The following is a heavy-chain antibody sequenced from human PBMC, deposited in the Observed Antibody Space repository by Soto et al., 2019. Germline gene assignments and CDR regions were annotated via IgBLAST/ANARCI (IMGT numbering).Heavy chain of an antibody. CDR3: ARRYCSSTSCYNWFDP. D-gene: IGHD2-2*01. V-gene: IGHV4-59*08. J-gene: IGHJ5*02. CDR2: IYYSGST. CDR1: GGSISSYY. Sequence: SETPSLPCTGSGGSISSYYWSWVRQPPGKGLEWIGYIYYSGSTNYNPSLKSRVTISVDTSKNQFSLRLSSVTAADTAVYYCARRYCSSTSCYNWFDPWGQGTLVTVSS.